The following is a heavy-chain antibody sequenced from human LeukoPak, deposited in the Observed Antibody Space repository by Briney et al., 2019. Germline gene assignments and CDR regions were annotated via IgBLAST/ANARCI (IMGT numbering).Heavy chain of an antibody. Sequence: GGSLRLSCAASGFTFSSYWMHWVRQDPGKGLVWVSRINTDGTTTTYADSVKGRFTISRDTAKNMLYLQMNSLRAEDTAVYYCARENWSGTYSWFDPWGQGTQVTVSS. V-gene: IGHV3-74*01. D-gene: IGHD1-26*01. CDR3: ARENWSGTYSWFDP. J-gene: IGHJ5*02. CDR2: INTDGTTT. CDR1: GFTFSSYW.